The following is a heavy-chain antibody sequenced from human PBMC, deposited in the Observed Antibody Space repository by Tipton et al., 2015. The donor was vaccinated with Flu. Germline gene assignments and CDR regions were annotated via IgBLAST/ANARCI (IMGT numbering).Heavy chain of an antibody. CDR2: IYYSGST. CDR1: GGSISSSSYY. V-gene: IGHV4-39*07. J-gene: IGHJ3*02. Sequence: TLSLTCTVSGGSISSSSYYWGWIRQPPGKGLEWIGSIYYSGSTYYNPSLKSRVTISVDTSKNQFSLKLSSVTAADTAVYYCARGLRIAARAEDDAFDIWGQGTMVTVSS. D-gene: IGHD6-13*01. CDR3: ARGLRIAARAEDDAFDI.